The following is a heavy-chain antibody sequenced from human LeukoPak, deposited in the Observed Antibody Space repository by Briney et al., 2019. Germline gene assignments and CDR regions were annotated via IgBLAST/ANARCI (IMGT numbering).Heavy chain of an antibody. J-gene: IGHJ4*02. V-gene: IGHV3-74*01. CDR1: GFSFSGHW. Sequence: PGGSLRLSCTASGFSFSGHWMHWARQLPGKGLVWVSRISPTGSTTSYADSVKGGFTVSRDNAKNTLYLQVNNLRAEDTAVYYCARGPNSNWSGLDFWGQGTLLTVSS. CDR2: ISPTGSTT. CDR3: ARGPNSNWSGLDF. D-gene: IGHD6-6*01.